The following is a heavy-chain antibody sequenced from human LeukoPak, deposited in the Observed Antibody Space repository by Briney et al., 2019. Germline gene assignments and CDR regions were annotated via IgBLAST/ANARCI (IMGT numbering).Heavy chain of an antibody. CDR1: GFTFSSYG. J-gene: IGHJ5*02. V-gene: IGHV3-23*01. D-gene: IGHD4-17*01. CDR2: ISGSGGST. CDR3: AKTPNYGDYLNWFDP. Sequence: GGSLRLSCAASGFTFSSYGMSWVRQAPGKGLEWVSAISGSGGSTYYADSVKGRFTISRDNSKNTLYLQMNSLRAEDTAVYYCAKTPNYGDYLNWFDPWGQGTLVTVSS.